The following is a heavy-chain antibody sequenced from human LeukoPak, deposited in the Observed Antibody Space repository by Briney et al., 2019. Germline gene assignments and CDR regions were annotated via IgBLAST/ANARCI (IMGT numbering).Heavy chain of an antibody. CDR3: ARGPIVVVPAAITLDP. J-gene: IGHJ5*02. CDR1: GYTFTSYD. Sequence: ASVKVSCKASGYTFTSYDINWVRQATGQGLEWMGWMNPNSGNTGYAQKFQGRVTITRNTSISTAYMELSSLRSEGTAVYYCARGPIVVVPAAITLDPWGQGTLVTVSS. V-gene: IGHV1-8*03. D-gene: IGHD2-2*01. CDR2: MNPNSGNT.